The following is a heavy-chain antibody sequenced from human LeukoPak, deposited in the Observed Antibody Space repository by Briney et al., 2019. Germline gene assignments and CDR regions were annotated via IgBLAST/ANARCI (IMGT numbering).Heavy chain of an antibody. CDR2: IYYSGST. Sequence: PSQTLSLTCTVSGGSISSGGYYWSWIRQHPGKDLEWIGYIYYSGSTYYNPSLKSRVTISVDTSKNQFSLKLSSVTAADTAVYYCASSDSSGYYPDYYFDYWGQGTLVTVSS. V-gene: IGHV4-31*03. CDR1: GGSISSGGYY. CDR3: ASSDSSGYYPDYYFDY. D-gene: IGHD3-22*01. J-gene: IGHJ4*02.